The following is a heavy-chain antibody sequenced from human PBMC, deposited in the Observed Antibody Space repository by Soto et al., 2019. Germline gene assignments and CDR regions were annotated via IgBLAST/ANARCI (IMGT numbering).Heavy chain of an antibody. J-gene: IGHJ6*02. CDR2: LSWSGDNI. D-gene: IGHD6-6*01. Sequence: EVQLVESGGGLVQPGTSLRLSCAVSGFKFDDYAMHWVRQVPGKGLEWVAGLSWSGDNIGYGDSVKGRFTISRDNAKNSVSLHMNSLRTEDTALYYCAKGASSGSNYGMDVWGQGTTVTVSS. CDR1: GFKFDDYA. CDR3: AKGASSGSNYGMDV. V-gene: IGHV3-9*01.